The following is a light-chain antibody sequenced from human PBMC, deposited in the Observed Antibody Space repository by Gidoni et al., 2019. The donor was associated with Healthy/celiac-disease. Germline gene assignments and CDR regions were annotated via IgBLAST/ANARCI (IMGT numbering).Light chain of an antibody. CDR2: GAS. Sequence: EIVMTQSPATLSVSPGERATFSCRTSQCVSSNLAWYQQKPGQAPRLPIYGASTRATDIPARFSGSESGTEFTLTISSLQSEDFAVYYCQQYNNWPPWTFGQGTRVEIK. CDR1: QCVSSN. J-gene: IGKJ1*01. CDR3: QQYNNWPPWT. V-gene: IGKV3-15*01.